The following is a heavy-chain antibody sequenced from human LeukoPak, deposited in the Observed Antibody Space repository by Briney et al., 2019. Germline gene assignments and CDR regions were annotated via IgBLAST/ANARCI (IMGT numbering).Heavy chain of an antibody. J-gene: IGHJ4*02. D-gene: IGHD3-22*01. CDR2: IYTSGST. CDR3: ARDQEYYYDSSGFPFDY. CDR1: GGSISSYY. V-gene: IGHV4-4*07. Sequence: SETLSLTCTVSGGSISSYYWSWIRQPAGKGLEWIGRIYTSGSTNYNPSPKSRVTMSVDTSKNQFSLKLSSVTAADTAVYYCARDQEYYYDSSGFPFDYWGQGTLVTVSS.